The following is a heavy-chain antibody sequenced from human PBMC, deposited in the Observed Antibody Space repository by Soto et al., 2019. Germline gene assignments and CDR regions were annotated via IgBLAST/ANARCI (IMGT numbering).Heavy chain of an antibody. V-gene: IGHV1-69*12. Sequence: QVQLVQSGAEVKKPGSSVKVSCKASGGTFSSYAISWVRQAPGQGLEWMGGIIPIFGTANYAQKFQGRVTITAADSTSTAYMELSSLRSEDTAVYYCAEGPIAARVGYYYYYGMDVWGQGTTVTVSS. J-gene: IGHJ6*02. CDR3: AEGPIAARVGYYYYYGMDV. D-gene: IGHD6-6*01. CDR2: IIPIFGTA. CDR1: GGTFSSYA.